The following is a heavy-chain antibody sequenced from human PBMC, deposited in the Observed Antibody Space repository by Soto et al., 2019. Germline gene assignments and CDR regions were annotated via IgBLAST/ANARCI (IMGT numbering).Heavy chain of an antibody. CDR1: GGSISSGDYY. CDR3: ARGGNYYDSRGGYYYYGMDV. D-gene: IGHD3-22*01. V-gene: IGHV4-30-4*01. CDR2: IYYSGST. J-gene: IGHJ6*02. Sequence: LSLTCTVSGGSISSGDYYWSWIRQPPGKGLEWIGYIYYSGSTYYNPSLKSRVTISVDTSKNQFSLKLSSVTAADTAVYYCARGGNYYDSRGGYYYYGMDVWGQGTTVTVSS.